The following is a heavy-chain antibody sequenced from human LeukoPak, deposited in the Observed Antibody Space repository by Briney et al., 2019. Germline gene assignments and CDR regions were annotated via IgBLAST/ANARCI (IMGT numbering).Heavy chain of an antibody. CDR2: ISSSSSYI. J-gene: IGHJ4*02. CDR1: GFTFSSYS. V-gene: IGHV3-21*01. Sequence: SGGSLRLSCAASGFTFSSYSMNWVRQAPGKGLEWVSSISSSSSYIYYADSVKGRFTISGDNAKNSLYLQMNSLRAEDTAVYYCARDLDYDFDYWGQGTLVTVSS. D-gene: IGHD4-17*01. CDR3: ARDLDYDFDY.